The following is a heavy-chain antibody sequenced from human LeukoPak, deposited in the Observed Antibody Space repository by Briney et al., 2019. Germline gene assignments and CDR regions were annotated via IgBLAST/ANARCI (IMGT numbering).Heavy chain of an antibody. J-gene: IGHJ4*02. CDR1: GGSISSGGYS. Sequence: SETLSLTCTVSGGSISSGGYSWSWIRQPPGKGLEWIGYIYHSGSTYYNPSLKSRVTISVDRSKNQFSLKLSSVTAADTAVYYCARNKYSSSWFDYWGQETLVTVSS. CDR2: IYHSGST. D-gene: IGHD6-13*01. CDR3: ARNKYSSSWFDY. V-gene: IGHV4-30-2*01.